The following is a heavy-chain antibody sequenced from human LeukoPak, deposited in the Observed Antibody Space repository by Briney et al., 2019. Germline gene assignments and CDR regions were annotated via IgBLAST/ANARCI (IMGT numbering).Heavy chain of an antibody. J-gene: IGHJ3*02. D-gene: IGHD3-9*01. CDR1: GFTFSSYG. CDR3: ATQRPFDWLGTPVAFDI. CDR2: ISYDGSNK. V-gene: IGHV3-30*03. Sequence: PGRSLRLSCAASGFTFSSYGMHWVRQAPGKGLEWVAVISYDGSNKYYADSVKGRFTISRDNSKNTLYLQMNSLRAEDTAVYYCATQRPFDWLGTPVAFDIWGQGTMVTVSS.